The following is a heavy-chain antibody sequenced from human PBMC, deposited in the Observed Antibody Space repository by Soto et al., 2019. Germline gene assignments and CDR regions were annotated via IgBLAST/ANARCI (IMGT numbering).Heavy chain of an antibody. V-gene: IGHV3-23*01. CDR3: AGPVGGYQVLFGSWYGTRSTY. CDR2: NNGSGDAT. CDR1: GPSFSTYH. J-gene: IGHJ4*02. D-gene: IGHD6-13*01. Sequence: XGSLRLSCPASGPSFSTYHITGVRQAPGKGLEWVSANNGSGDATYYPSTVRGRLTLSRDTSKNMGYLQMLSLRAEDLALYYCAGPVGGYQVLFGSWYGTRSTYWGQGTMVTDSS.